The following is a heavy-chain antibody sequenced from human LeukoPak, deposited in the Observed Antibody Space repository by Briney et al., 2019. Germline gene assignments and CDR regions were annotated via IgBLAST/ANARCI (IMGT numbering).Heavy chain of an antibody. D-gene: IGHD6-13*01. V-gene: IGHV3-30*18. J-gene: IGHJ4*02. CDR2: ISYDGSNK. Sequence: PGRSLRLSCAASGFTFSSYGMHWVRQAPGKGLEWVAVISYDGSNKYYADSVKGRFTISRDNSKNTLYLQMNSLRAEDTAVYYCAKPFAYSSSWYYFDYWGQGPRSPSPQ. CDR3: AKPFAYSSSWYYFDY. CDR1: GFTFSSYG.